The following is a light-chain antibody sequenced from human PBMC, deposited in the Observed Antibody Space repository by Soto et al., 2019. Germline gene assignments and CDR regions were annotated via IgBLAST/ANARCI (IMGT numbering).Light chain of an antibody. J-gene: IGKJ3*01. CDR3: QQYTTSPFT. Sequence: EIVLTQSPGTLSLSPGERATLYYRASQSVGSNYLAWYQQKPGQAPRVLIYGASSRATGIPDRFSGSGSGADFTLTISSREPEDFAMDYCQQYTTSPFTFGPGIKVDIK. CDR2: GAS. CDR1: QSVGSNY. V-gene: IGKV3-20*01.